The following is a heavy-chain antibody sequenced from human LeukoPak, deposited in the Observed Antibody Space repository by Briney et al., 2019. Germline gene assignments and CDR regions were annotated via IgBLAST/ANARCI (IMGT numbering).Heavy chain of an antibody. CDR2: IRSKAYGGTT. J-gene: IGHJ4*02. D-gene: IGHD6-13*01. CDR1: GFTFGDYA. CDR3: TRFLSLAAAGLDY. V-gene: IGHV3-49*03. Sequence: GGSLRLSCTASGFTFGDYAMSWFRQAPGKGLEWVGFIRSKAYGGTTEYAASVKGRFTISRDDSKSIAYLQMNSLKTEDTAVYYCTRFLSLAAAGLDYWGQGTLVTVSS.